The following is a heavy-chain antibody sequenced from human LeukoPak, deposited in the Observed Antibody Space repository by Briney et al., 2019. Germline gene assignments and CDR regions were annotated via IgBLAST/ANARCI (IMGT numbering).Heavy chain of an antibody. V-gene: IGHV4-34*01. CDR3: ARGNPDYGDYDNWFDP. D-gene: IGHD4-17*01. Sequence: SETLSLTCAVYGGSFSDYYWSWIRQPPEKGLEWIGEINRSGSTNYNPSLKSRVTISIDTSKSQFSLKLSSVTAGDTAVYYCARGNPDYGDYDNWFDPWGQGTLATVSS. CDR1: GGSFSDYY. J-gene: IGHJ5*02. CDR2: INRSGST.